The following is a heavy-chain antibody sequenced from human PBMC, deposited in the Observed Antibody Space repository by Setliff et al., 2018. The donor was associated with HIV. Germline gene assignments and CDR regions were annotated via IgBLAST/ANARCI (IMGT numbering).Heavy chain of an antibody. CDR2: INPNSGAT. V-gene: IGHV1-2*02. J-gene: IGHJ4*02. CDR3: DLAIIVSKARWNN. Sequence: ASVKVSCKASGYTFSGYYLHWVRRAHGQGLEWMGWINPNSGATNYAQNFQGSVTMTRDTSIRKAYMDLSSLTSDDTAVYYCDLAIIVSKARWNNWGRGTRVTGS. CDR1: GYTFSGYY. D-gene: IGHD1-26*01.